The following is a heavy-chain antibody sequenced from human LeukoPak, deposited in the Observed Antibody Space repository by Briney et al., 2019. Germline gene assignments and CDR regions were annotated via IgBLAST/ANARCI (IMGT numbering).Heavy chain of an antibody. CDR2: ISSTSTTI. Sequence: GGSLRLSCAASGFTFRSYTMNWVRQAPGKGLEWVSYISSTSTTIYYADSVKGRFTISRDNAKNSLYLQMNSLRAEDTAVYYCARAKGWELLDYWGQGPLVTASS. CDR3: ARAKGWELLDY. D-gene: IGHD1-26*01. J-gene: IGHJ4*02. CDR1: GFTFRSYT. V-gene: IGHV3-48*04.